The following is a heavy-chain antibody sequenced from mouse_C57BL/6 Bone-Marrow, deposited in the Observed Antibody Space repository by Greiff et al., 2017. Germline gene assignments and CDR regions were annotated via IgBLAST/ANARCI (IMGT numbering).Heavy chain of an antibody. J-gene: IGHJ4*01. CDR3: AGGDYDDAMDY. D-gene: IGHD2-4*01. CDR2: IDPEDGET. Sequence: EVHLVESGAELVKPGASVTLSCTASGFNIKDYYMHWVKQRTEQGLEWIGRIDPEDGETKYAPKFQGKATITADTSSNTAYLQLSSLTSEDTAVYYCAGGDYDDAMDYWGQGTSVTVSS. V-gene: IGHV14-2*01. CDR1: GFNIKDYY.